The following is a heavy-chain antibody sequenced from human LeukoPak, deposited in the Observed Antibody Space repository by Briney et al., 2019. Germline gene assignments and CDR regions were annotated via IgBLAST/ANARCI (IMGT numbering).Heavy chain of an antibody. CDR2: ISSSSSYI. CDR1: GFTFSNYS. D-gene: IGHD5-18*01. J-gene: IGHJ5*02. Sequence: GSLRLSSAASGFTFSNYSMNWVRQAPGKGLEWLSSISSSSSYIYYADSVKGRFTISRDNAKNSLYLQMNSLRAEDTAVYYCARDFSDTDWFDPWGQGTLVTVSS. CDR3: ARDFSDTDWFDP. V-gene: IGHV3-21*01.